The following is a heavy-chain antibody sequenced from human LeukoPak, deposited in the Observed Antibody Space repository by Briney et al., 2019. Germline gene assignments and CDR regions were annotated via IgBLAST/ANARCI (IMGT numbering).Heavy chain of an antibody. V-gene: IGHV4-59*01. Sequence: TSETLSLTCTVSGSSISSYYWSWIRQPPGKGLEWIGYIYYSRSTNYNPSLKSRVTISVDTSKNQFSLKLSSVTAADTAVYYCARVLMNYYYYGMDVWGQGTTVTVSS. CDR1: GSSISSYY. CDR3: ARVLMNYYYYGMDV. CDR2: IYYSRST. J-gene: IGHJ6*02.